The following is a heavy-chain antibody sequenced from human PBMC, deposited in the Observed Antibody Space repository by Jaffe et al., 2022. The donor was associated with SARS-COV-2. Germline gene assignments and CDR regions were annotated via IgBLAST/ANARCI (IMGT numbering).Heavy chain of an antibody. CDR2: IFSNDEK. CDR1: GFSLSNARMG. Sequence: QVTLKESGPVLVKPTETLTLTCTVSGFSLSNARMGVSWIRQPPGKALEWLAHIFSNDEKSYSTSLKSRLTISKDTSKSQVVLTMTNMDPVDTATYYCALKIHRHKYSSSSVGSLSFDYWGQGTLVTVSS. D-gene: IGHD6-6*01. CDR3: ALKIHRHKYSSSSVGSLSFDY. J-gene: IGHJ4*02. V-gene: IGHV2-26*01.